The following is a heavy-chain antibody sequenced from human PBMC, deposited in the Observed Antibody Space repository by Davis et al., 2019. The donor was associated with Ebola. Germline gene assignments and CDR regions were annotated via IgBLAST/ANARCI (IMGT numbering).Heavy chain of an antibody. D-gene: IGHD3-10*01. CDR2: ISAYNGNT. CDR3: ARGITMVRALDWFDP. Sequence: ASVKVSCKASGYTFTSYGISWVRQAPGQGLEWMGWISAYNGNTNYAQKLQGRVTMTTDTSTSTAYMELRSLRSDDTAVYYCARGITMVRALDWFDPWGQGTLVTVSS. CDR1: GYTFTSYG. J-gene: IGHJ5*02. V-gene: IGHV1-18*01.